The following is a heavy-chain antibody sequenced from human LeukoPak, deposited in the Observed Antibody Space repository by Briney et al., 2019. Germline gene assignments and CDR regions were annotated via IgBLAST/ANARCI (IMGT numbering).Heavy chain of an antibody. V-gene: IGHV3-23*01. CDR1: GFTFSSYA. CDR2: ISGSGGTT. J-gene: IGHJ4*02. D-gene: IGHD2-2*01. Sequence: PGGSLRLSCAASGFTFSSYAMSWVRQAPGKGLEWVSGISGSGGTTYYADSVKGRLIISRDNSRDTLYLQMNSLRAEDTAVYYCAKDRGGSRGDYFDYWGQGTLVTVSS. CDR3: AKDRGGSRGDYFDY.